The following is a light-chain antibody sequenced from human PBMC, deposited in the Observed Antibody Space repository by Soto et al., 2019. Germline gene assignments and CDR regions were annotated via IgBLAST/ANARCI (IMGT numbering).Light chain of an antibody. CDR2: DAS. CDR1: QTIDNT. CDR3: QKYNDWPPIT. V-gene: IGKV3-15*01. Sequence: EIVMTQSPATLSLSPGERATLSCRASQTIDNTLAWYQRKPGQAPRLLIYDASNRATGIPGRFSGSGFGTEFTLTISGLQPEDFAVYYCQKYNDWPPITVGQGTRLEIK. J-gene: IGKJ5*01.